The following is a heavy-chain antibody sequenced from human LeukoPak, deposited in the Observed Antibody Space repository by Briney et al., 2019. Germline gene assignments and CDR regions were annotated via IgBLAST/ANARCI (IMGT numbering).Heavy chain of an antibody. CDR3: ARDINGKRRYYDSSGYFSGGSVY. D-gene: IGHD3-22*01. CDR1: GYTFTGYY. J-gene: IGHJ4*02. CDR2: INSNSGGT. V-gene: IGHV1-2*02. Sequence: GPSVKVSCKASGYTFTGYYMHWVRQAPGQGLEWMGWINSNSGGTNYAQKLQGRVTITRDTSISTAYMALSRLRSDGTAVYYCARDINGKRRYYDSSGYFSGGSVYWGQGTLVTVSS.